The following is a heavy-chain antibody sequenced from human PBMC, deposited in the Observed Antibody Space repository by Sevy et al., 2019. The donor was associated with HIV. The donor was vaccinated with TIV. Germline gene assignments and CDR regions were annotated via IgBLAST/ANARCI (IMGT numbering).Heavy chain of an antibody. CDR3: ARGAGTATGAFDI. J-gene: IGHJ3*02. CDR1: GFTVSSNY. CDR2: IYSGGST. D-gene: IGHD5-18*01. V-gene: IGHV3-53*01. Sequence: GGSLRLSCAASGFTVSSNYMSWVRQAPGKGLEWVSVIYSGGSTYYADSVKGRFTISRDNSKNTLYLQMNSLRAEDTAVYYSARGAGTATGAFDIWGQGTMVTVSS.